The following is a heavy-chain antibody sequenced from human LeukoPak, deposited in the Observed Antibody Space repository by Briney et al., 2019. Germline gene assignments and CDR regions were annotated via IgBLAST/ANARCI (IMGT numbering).Heavy chain of an antibody. CDR2: ISGSGGST. CDR1: GFTFSSYA. J-gene: IGHJ4*02. CDR3: AKCQWVYYDSSGYYFDY. V-gene: IGHV3-23*01. D-gene: IGHD3-22*01. Sequence: PGGSLRLSCAASGFTFSSYAMSWVRQAPGKGLEWVSAISGSGGSTYYANSVKGRFTISRDNSKNTLYLQMNSLRAEDTAVYYCAKCQWVYYDSSGYYFDYWGQGTLVPSPQ.